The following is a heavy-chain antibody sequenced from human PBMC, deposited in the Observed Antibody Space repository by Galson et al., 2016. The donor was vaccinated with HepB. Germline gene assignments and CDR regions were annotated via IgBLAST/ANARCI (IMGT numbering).Heavy chain of an antibody. Sequence: SLRLSCAASGITFSIYGMHWVRQAPGRGLEWVAVIWYDGSKTDYADSVKGRFTIAEDNSKYTLYRQMNSLSAEDNGVHSCTRVRRPWGLGRKDAFDIWGQGKMVTVSS. CDR1: GITFSIYG. CDR2: IWYDGSKT. V-gene: IGHV3-33*01. J-gene: IGHJ3*02. D-gene: IGHD3-10*01. CDR3: TRVRRPWGLGRKDAFDI.